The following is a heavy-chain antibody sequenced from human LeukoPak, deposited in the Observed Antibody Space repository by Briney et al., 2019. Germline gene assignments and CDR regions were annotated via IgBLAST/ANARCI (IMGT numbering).Heavy chain of an antibody. CDR3: ARASYSSSSGYYYYYMDV. CDR1: GASISSYY. J-gene: IGHJ6*03. CDR2: ISYSGTT. Sequence: SETLSLTCPPSGASISSYYWSWIRQPPGKGLEWIGCISYSGTTNYNPSLKSRVTISIDTSKNHFSLKLSSVTAADTAVYYCARASYSSSSGYYYYYMDVWGKGTTVTVSS. V-gene: IGHV4-59*01. D-gene: IGHD6-6*01.